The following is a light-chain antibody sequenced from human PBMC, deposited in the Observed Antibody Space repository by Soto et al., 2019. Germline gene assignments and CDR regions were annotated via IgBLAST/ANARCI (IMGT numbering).Light chain of an antibody. J-gene: IGLJ1*01. V-gene: IGLV2-14*01. CDR1: SSDVGTYNY. Sequence: QSVLTQPASVSGSPGQSITISCTATSSDVGTYNYVSWYQQHPGKAPKLIIYEVSNRPSGVSNRFSGSKSGNTASLTISGPQAEDEADYYCSSYTSSTDYGFGTGTKVTVL. CDR3: SSYTSSTDYG. CDR2: EVS.